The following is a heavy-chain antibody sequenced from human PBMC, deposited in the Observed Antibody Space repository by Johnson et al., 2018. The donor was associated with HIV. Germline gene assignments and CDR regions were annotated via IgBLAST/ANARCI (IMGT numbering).Heavy chain of an antibody. CDR3: AREWFGHSSSWCRYAFDI. CDR1: GFTFSSYA. V-gene: IGHV3-30*04. Sequence: QEQLVESGGGVVQPGRSLRLSCAASGFTFSSYAMHWVRQAPGKGLEWVAVISYDGSNKYYADSVKGRFSISRDNSKNTLYLQMNSLRAEDTAVYYCAREWFGHSSSWCRYAFDIWGQGTMVTVSS. CDR2: ISYDGSNK. J-gene: IGHJ3*02. D-gene: IGHD6-13*01.